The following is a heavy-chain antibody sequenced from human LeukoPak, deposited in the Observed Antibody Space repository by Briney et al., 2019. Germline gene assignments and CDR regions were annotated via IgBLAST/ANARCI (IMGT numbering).Heavy chain of an antibody. CDR2: IIPIFGTA. D-gene: IGHD3-10*01. J-gene: IGHJ4*02. CDR3: ARERGPYYFDY. Sequence: SVKVSCKASGYTFTSYGISWVRQAPGQGLEWMGGIIPIFGTANYAQKFQGRVTITADESTSTAYMELSSLRSEDTAVYYCARERGPYYFDYWGQGTLVTVSS. V-gene: IGHV1-69*13. CDR1: GYTFTSYG.